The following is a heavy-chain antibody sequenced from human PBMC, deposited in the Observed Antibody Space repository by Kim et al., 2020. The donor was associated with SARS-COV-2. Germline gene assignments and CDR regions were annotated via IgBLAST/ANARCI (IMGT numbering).Heavy chain of an antibody. D-gene: IGHD3-10*01. CDR3: ASSMVRGVIDY. J-gene: IGHJ4*02. CDR2: ISSSSSTI. V-gene: IGHV3-48*01. CDR1: GFTFSSYS. Sequence: GGSLRLSCAASGFTFSSYSMNWVRQAPGKGLEWVSYISSSSSTIYYADSVKGRFTISRDNAKNSLYLQMNSLRAEDTAVYYCASSMVRGVIDYWGQGTLVTVSS.